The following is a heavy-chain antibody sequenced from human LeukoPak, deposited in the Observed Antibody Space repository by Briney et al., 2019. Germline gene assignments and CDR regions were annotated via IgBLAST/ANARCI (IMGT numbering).Heavy chain of an antibody. J-gene: IGHJ4*02. CDR3: AKVDTAMVNTY. CDR1: GFTFSSYW. D-gene: IGHD5-18*01. CDR2: IKKDGSEK. Sequence: GGSLRLSCAASGFTFSSYWMSWVRQAPGKGLEWVANIKKDGSEKYYVDSVKGRFTISRDNAKNSLYLQMNSLRAEDTAVYYCAKVDTAMVNTYWGQGTLVTVSS. V-gene: IGHV3-7*01.